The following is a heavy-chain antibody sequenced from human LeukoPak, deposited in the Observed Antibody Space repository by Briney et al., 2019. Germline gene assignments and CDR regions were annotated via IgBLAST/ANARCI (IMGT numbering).Heavy chain of an antibody. Sequence: GGSLRLSCAASGFTFSDYYMSWIRQAPGKGLEWVSYISTSGSTIYYADSVKGRFTISRDNAKNSLYLQMNSLRAEDTAVYYCAREGPYTAVAHSDAFDIWGQGTMVTVSS. CDR1: GFTFSDYY. CDR3: AREGPYTAVAHSDAFDI. V-gene: IGHV3-11*01. CDR2: ISTSGSTI. J-gene: IGHJ3*02. D-gene: IGHD5-18*01.